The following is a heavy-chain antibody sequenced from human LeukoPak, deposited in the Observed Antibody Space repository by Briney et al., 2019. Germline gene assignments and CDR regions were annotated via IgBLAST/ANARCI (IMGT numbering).Heavy chain of an antibody. CDR1: GITFSSYG. CDR2: ISSTGGTT. Sequence: GGSLRLSCAASGITFSSYGMSWVRQAPGKGLEWVSSISSTGGTTYYADSAKGRFTISRDNSKNTLYLQMNSLRAEDTAIYYCAKNGDRGAYCTGGTCYPYFYYYMDVWGKGTTVTI. D-gene: IGHD2-15*01. V-gene: IGHV3-23*01. CDR3: AKNGDRGAYCTGGTCYPYFYYYMDV. J-gene: IGHJ6*03.